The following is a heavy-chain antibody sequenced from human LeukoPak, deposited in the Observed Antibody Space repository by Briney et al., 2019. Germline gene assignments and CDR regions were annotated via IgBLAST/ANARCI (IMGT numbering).Heavy chain of an antibody. CDR2: IYYSGST. CDR3: ARKDYGDYTLDY. V-gene: IGHV4-39*01. Sequence: SENLSFNCTVSGGSISSSSYYWGWIRQPPGKGLEWIGSIYYSGSTYYNPSLKSRVTISVDTSKNQFSLKLSSVTAADTAVYYCARKDYGDYTLDYWGQGTLVTVSS. D-gene: IGHD4-17*01. J-gene: IGHJ4*02. CDR1: GGSISSSSYY.